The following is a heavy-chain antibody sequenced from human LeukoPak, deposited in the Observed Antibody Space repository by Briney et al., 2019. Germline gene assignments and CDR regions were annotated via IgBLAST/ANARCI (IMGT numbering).Heavy chain of an antibody. CDR1: GFTFSSYA. J-gene: IGHJ5*02. V-gene: IGHV3-23*01. Sequence: GGSLRLSCAASGFTFSSYAMSWVRDAPGRGLEWGSPISGRGGSTYYAESVKGRFTISRDNSKNTLYLQMNSLRAEDTAVYYCAKVVAAAGTDWFDPWGQGTLVTVSS. D-gene: IGHD6-13*01. CDR2: ISGRGGST. CDR3: AKVVAAAGTDWFDP.